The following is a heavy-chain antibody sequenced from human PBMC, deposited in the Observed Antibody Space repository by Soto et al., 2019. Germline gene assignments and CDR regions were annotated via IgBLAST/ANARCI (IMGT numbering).Heavy chain of an antibody. Sequence: GASVKVSCKASGYTFTSYGISWVRQAPGQGLEWMGWISAYNGNTNYAQKLQGRVTMTTDTSTSTAYMELRSLRSDDTAVYYCARDRLPYSCSPLFSWGQGPLVTVSS. J-gene: IGHJ5*02. D-gene: IGHD6-6*01. CDR1: GYTFTSYG. CDR2: ISAYNGNT. CDR3: ARDRLPYSCSPLFS. V-gene: IGHV1-18*01.